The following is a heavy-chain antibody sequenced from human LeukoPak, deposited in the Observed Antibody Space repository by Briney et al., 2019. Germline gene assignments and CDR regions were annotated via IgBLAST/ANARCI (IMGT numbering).Heavy chain of an antibody. CDR3: TIRYDFWSGSGMDV. CDR1: GFTFSNAW. D-gene: IGHD3-3*01. Sequence: GGSLRLSCAASGFTFSNAWMSWVRQAPGKGLEWVGRIKSKTDGGTTDYAAPVKGRFTISRDDSKNTLYLQMNSLKTEDTAVYYCTIRYDFWSGSGMDVWGQGTTVTVSS. J-gene: IGHJ6*02. CDR2: IKSKTDGGTT. V-gene: IGHV3-15*01.